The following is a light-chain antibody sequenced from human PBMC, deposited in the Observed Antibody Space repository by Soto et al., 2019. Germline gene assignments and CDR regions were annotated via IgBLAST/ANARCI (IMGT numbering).Light chain of an antibody. Sequence: EIVLTQSPATLSLSPGNRATLSCRASESVSRYLAWYQQKPGQAPRLLIYDASSRAAGIPARFSGSGSGTDFTLTITSLEPEDFPVYYCQQRSDWPSTFGGGTKVEIK. J-gene: IGKJ4*02. CDR3: QQRSDWPST. CDR1: ESVSRY. CDR2: DAS. V-gene: IGKV3-11*01.